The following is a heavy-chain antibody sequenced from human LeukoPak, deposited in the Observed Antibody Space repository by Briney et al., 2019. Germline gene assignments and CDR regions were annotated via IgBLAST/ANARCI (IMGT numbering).Heavy chain of an antibody. D-gene: IGHD3-3*01. J-gene: IGHJ4*02. V-gene: IGHV3-48*01. Sequence: GGSLRLSCAASGFTFSSYSMNWVRQAPGKGREWVSYISSSSSTIYYADSVKGRFTISRDNAKNSLYLQMNSLRAEDTAVYYCARDGDFWSGYPFFDYWGQGTLVTVSS. CDR2: ISSSSSTI. CDR3: ARDGDFWSGYPFFDY. CDR1: GFTFSSYS.